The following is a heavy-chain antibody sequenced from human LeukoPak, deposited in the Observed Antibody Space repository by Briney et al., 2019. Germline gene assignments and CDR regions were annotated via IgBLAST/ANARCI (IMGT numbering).Heavy chain of an antibody. J-gene: IGHJ4*02. CDR3: ARPGIVDY. D-gene: IGHD3-10*01. CDR1: GGSISSSSYY. Sequence: SETLSLTCTVSGGSISSSSYYWGWVRQPPGTGLEWIGSIYYSGSTYYNPSLKSRVTISVDTSKNQFSLKLSSVTAADTAVYYCARPGIVDYWGQGTLVTVSS. CDR2: IYYSGST. V-gene: IGHV4-39*01.